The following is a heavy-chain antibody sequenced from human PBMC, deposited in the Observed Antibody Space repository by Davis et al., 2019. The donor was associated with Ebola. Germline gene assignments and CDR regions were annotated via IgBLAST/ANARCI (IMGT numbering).Heavy chain of an antibody. V-gene: IGHV4-34*01. CDR3: ARDKGPAAIFPYYYYYMDV. CDR2: INHSGST. D-gene: IGHD2-2*02. CDR1: GGPFSGYY. J-gene: IGHJ6*03. Sequence: SETLFLTCAVYGGPFSGYYWSWIRQPPGKGLEWIGEINHSGSTNYNPSLKSRVTISVDTSKNQFSLKLSSVTAADTAVYYCARDKGPAAIFPYYYYYMDVWGKGTAVTVSS.